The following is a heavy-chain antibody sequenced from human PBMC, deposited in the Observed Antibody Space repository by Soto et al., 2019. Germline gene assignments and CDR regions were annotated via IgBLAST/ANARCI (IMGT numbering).Heavy chain of an antibody. CDR1: GGAITTEYYY. CDR2: LYRTGDT. D-gene: IGHD4-17*01. J-gene: IGHJ6*02. V-gene: IGHV4-39*01. CDR3: VKYMTVTTTLTTEYYGMDV. Sequence: QLQLQESGPGLVKSSETLSLTCTVSGGAITTEYYYWAWIRQPPGKRLEWIGSLYRTGDTYYNPSLKSRATMSVDTTDNQFFLELRSVTATDTSVYFCVKYMTVTTTLTTEYYGMDVWGQGTTVTVAS.